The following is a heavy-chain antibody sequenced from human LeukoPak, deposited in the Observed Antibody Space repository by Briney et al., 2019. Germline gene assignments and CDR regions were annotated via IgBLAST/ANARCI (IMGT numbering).Heavy chain of an antibody. CDR2: IIPIFGTA. D-gene: IGHD3-22*01. J-gene: IGHJ4*02. V-gene: IGHV1-69*05. CDR3: ARSALDVDSSGYYERFDY. CDR1: GGTFSSYA. Sequence: SVKVSCKASGGTFSSYAISWVRQAPGQGLEWMGGIIPIFGTANYAQKFQGRVTITTDESTSTAYMELRSLRSEDTAVYYCARSALDVDSSGYYERFDYWGQGTLVTVSS.